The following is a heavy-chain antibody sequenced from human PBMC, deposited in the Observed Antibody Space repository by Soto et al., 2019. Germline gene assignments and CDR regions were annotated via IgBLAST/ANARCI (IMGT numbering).Heavy chain of an antibody. CDR2: IGRRSDI. Sequence: MHWVRQAPGKGLEWVSSIGRRSDIYYADSVKGRFTISRDNAKNSVSLQMNSLRDEDTAVYYCAREETAWPLAYGLDVWGQGTTVTVSS. V-gene: IGHV3-21*01. CDR3: AREETAWPLAYGLDV. J-gene: IGHJ6*02. D-gene: IGHD2-21*02.